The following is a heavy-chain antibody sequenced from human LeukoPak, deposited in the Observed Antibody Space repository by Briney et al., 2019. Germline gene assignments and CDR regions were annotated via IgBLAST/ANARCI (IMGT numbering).Heavy chain of an antibody. V-gene: IGHV4-34*01. J-gene: IGHJ6*03. CDR2: INYGGDT. CDR3: ARGLGWQLTPMGLFYMDV. CDR1: SGSISAYS. Sequence: PSETLSLTCTVSSGSISAYSWTWVRQPPGKGLEWIGQINYGGDTNYNPSLKSRVTISVDTSKNQFSLKVTFVTAADTAVYYCARGLGWQLTPMGLFYMDVWGEGATVIVSS. D-gene: IGHD1-1*01.